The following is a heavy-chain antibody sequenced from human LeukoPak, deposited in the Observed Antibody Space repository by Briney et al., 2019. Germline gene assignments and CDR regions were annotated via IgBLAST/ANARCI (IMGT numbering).Heavy chain of an antibody. CDR1: GFTFSSYA. J-gene: IGHJ3*02. D-gene: IGHD3-10*02. CDR3: AKRGGGTMFAFDI. V-gene: IGHV3-23*01. CDR2: ISGSGGST. Sequence: PGGSLRLSCAASGFTFSSYAMNWVRQAPGKGLEWVSAISGSGGSTYYADSVKGRFTIFRDNSKNILYLQMNSLRAEDTAIYYCAKRGGGTMFAFDIWGQGTMVTVSS.